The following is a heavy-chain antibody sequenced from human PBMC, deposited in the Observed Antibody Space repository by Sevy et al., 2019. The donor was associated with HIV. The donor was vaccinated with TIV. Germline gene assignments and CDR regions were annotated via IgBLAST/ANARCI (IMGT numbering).Heavy chain of an antibody. J-gene: IGHJ3*02. D-gene: IGHD3-16*01. V-gene: IGHV3-15*01. CDR1: GFTFSNAW. Sequence: GGSLRLSCAASGFTFSNAWMSWVRHAPGKGLEWFARIKSKTDGATTGYAAPVKGRFTISRDDSKNTLYLQMNSLKTEDTAVYYCTTDGGGVHGAFDIWGQGTMVTVSS. CDR3: TTDGGGVHGAFDI. CDR2: IKSKTDGATT.